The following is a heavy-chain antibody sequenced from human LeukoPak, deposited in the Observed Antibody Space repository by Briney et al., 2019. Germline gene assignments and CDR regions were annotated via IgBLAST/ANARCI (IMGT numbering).Heavy chain of an antibody. Sequence: SQTLSLTCTVSGGSISSGVYYWSWIRQPPGKGLEWIGYIYYSGSTYYNPSLKSRVTISVDTSKNQFSLKLSSVTAADTAVYYCARDSSGSYVRNYYYMDVWGKGTTVTVSS. CDR2: IYYSGST. V-gene: IGHV4-30-4*08. CDR1: GGSISSGVYY. J-gene: IGHJ6*03. CDR3: ARDSSGSYVRNYYYMDV. D-gene: IGHD1-26*01.